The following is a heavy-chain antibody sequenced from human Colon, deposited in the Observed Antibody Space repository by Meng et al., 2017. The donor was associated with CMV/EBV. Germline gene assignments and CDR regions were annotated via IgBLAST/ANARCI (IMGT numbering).Heavy chain of an antibody. Sequence: QVPLAQLGGEVKKPGAYVKVSRKASGYTFTNYGISWVRQAPGQGLEWMGWISAYTGDTYYAQKFQGRVTMTTDTSTSTAYMELRSLRSDDTAVYYCVRESQSGSYIYLQHWGQGTLVTVSS. CDR2: ISAYTGDT. V-gene: IGHV1-18*01. J-gene: IGHJ1*01. D-gene: IGHD1-26*01. CDR3: VRESQSGSYIYLQH. CDR1: GYTFTNYG.